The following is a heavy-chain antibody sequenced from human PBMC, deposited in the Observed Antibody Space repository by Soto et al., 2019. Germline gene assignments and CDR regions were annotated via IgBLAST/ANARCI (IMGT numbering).Heavy chain of an antibody. V-gene: IGHV1-18*01. CDR3: ARCIQGDYYYGMDV. CDR1: GYNFYSHS. Sequence: QAQLVKSGAEVRKPGASVKVSCKASGYNFYSHSISWVRQAPGQGLEWMGRINADYGNTQYAQKFRGRVTMTTDTSTTTVYMELTNLRSDDTAVYYCARCIQGDYYYGMDVWGQGTTVTVSS. J-gene: IGHJ6*02. CDR2: INADYGNT. D-gene: IGHD5-18*01.